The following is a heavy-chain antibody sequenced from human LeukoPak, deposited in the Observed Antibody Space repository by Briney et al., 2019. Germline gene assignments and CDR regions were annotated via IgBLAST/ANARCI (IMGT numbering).Heavy chain of an antibody. J-gene: IGHJ4*02. CDR3: ARVGGYYYDSSGYYYFDY. CDR1: GGSISSSSYY. D-gene: IGHD3-22*01. CDR2: IYYSGST. V-gene: IGHV4-39*07. Sequence: SETLSLTCTVSGGSISSSSYYWGWIRQPPGKGLEWIGSIYYSGSTYYNPSLKSRVTISVDTSKNQFSLKLSSVTAADTAVYYCARVGGYYYDSSGYYYFDYRGQGTLVTVSS.